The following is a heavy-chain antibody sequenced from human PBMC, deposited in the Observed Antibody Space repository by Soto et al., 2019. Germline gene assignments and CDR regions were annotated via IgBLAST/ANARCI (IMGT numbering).Heavy chain of an antibody. J-gene: IGHJ4*02. CDR2: ISTSGDYT. D-gene: IGHD3-10*01. V-gene: IGHV3-21*02. CDR1: GFTFSSYS. Sequence: DVQLVESGGGLVKPGGSLRLSCVGSGFTFSSYSMNWVRQAPGKGLEWVSSISTSGDYTYYADSLRGRFTISRDSAKNSLDRQMNSVRAEDTGVYYCARDAQGRGSGSYDYWGQGTLVTVSS. CDR3: ARDAQGRGSGSYDY.